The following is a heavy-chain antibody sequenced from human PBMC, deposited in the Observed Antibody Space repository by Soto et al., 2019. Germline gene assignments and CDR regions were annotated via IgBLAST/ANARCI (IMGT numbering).Heavy chain of an antibody. Sequence: ASVKVSCKASGYTFTSYAMHWVRQAPGQRLEWMGWINAGNGNKKYSQKFQGRVTITRDTSASTAYMELSSLRSEDTAVYYCAAVTTVQDWFDPWGQGTLVTVSS. V-gene: IGHV1-3*01. CDR1: GYTFTSYA. CDR2: INAGNGNK. D-gene: IGHD4-17*01. J-gene: IGHJ5*02. CDR3: AAVTTVQDWFDP.